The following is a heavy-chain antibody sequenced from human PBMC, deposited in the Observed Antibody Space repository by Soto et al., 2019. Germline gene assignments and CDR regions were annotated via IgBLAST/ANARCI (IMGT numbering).Heavy chain of an antibody. J-gene: IGHJ3*02. V-gene: IGHV3-21*01. D-gene: IGHD3-10*01. CDR3: ARAASGSYRDAFDI. CDR1: GFTFSTYS. Sequence: PGGSLRLSCVASGFTFSTYSMNWVRQAPGKGLEWVSAFSGSGYYIYYADSLKGRFTISRDNAKNSLYLHMNGLRAEDTAVYYCARAASGSYRDAFDIWGQGTMVTVSS. CDR2: FSGSGYYI.